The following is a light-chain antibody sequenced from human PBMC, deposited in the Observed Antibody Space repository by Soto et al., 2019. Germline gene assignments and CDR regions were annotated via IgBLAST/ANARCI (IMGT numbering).Light chain of an antibody. CDR3: MLYIGCGIWV. J-gene: IGLJ3*02. Sequence: QAVVTQEPSFSVSPGGTVRLTCDLTSGSVSTNHYPSWYQQTPGQAPRTLIYNTNSRSSGVPDRFSGSILGNKAALTITGAQADDESDYYCMLYIGCGIWVFGGGTKVTVL. CDR1: SGSVSTNHY. V-gene: IGLV8-61*01. CDR2: NTN.